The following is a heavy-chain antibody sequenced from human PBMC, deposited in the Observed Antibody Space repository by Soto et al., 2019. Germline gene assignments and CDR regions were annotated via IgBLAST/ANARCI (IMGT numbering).Heavy chain of an antibody. Sequence: WASVKVSCKASGYTFTSYGISWVRQAPGQGLEWMGWISAYNGNTNYAQKLQGRVTMTTDTSTSTAYMELSSLRSEDTAVYYCARSIVVVTAAHYWGQGTLVNVSS. CDR3: ARSIVVVTAAHY. D-gene: IGHD2-21*02. V-gene: IGHV1-18*01. CDR2: ISAYNGNT. CDR1: GYTFTSYG. J-gene: IGHJ4*02.